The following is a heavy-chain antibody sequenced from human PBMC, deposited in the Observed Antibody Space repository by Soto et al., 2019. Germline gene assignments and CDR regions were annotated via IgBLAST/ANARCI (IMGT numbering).Heavy chain of an antibody. CDR3: ARDKITGLFDY. CDR1: GGSFSGYY. V-gene: IGHV4-34*01. Sequence: QVQLQQWGAGLLKPSETLSLTCAVYGGSFSGYYWTWIRQPPGTGLEWIGEINHSGSTNYNPSLKRRVTLSVDTSKNQFSLKLASVTAADTAVYSCARDKITGLFDYWGQGTLVTVSS. D-gene: IGHD2-8*02. J-gene: IGHJ4*02. CDR2: INHSGST.